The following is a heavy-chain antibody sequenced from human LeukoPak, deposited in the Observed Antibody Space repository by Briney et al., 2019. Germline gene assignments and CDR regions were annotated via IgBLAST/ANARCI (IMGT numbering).Heavy chain of an antibody. CDR2: IKTDGSDT. Sequence: TGGSLRLSCAASGFTFSTYGMNWVRQAPGKGLEWVSCIKTDGSDTRYADSVKGRFTISRDNAKNTLYLQMNGLRAEDTGVYYCARDFMFRGKWGQGTLVTVSS. J-gene: IGHJ4*02. D-gene: IGHD3-16*01. V-gene: IGHV3-74*01. CDR3: ARDFMFRGK. CDR1: GFTFSTYG.